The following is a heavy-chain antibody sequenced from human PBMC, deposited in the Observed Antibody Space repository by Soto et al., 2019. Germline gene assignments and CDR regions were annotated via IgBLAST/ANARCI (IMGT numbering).Heavy chain of an antibody. CDR1: GFTFSSYE. J-gene: IGHJ6*02. V-gene: IGHV3-48*03. Sequence: PGGSLRLSCAASGFTFSSYEMNWVRQAPGKGLEWVSYISSSGSTIYYADSVKGRFTISRDNAKNSLYLQMNSLRAEDTAVYYCARGVYVGNSLLIHPNYYYYGMDVWGQGTTVTVSS. D-gene: IGHD3-16*01. CDR2: ISSSGSTI. CDR3: ARGVYVGNSLLIHPNYYYYGMDV.